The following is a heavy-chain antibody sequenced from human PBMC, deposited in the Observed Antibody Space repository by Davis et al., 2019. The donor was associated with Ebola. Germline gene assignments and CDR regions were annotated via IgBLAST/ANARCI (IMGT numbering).Heavy chain of an antibody. Sequence: PGGSLRLSCAASGFTFSSYSMNWVRQAPGKGLEWVSSISSSSSYIYYADSVKGRFTISRDNAKNSLYLQMNSLRAEDTAVYYCARVLQKYRGSYWAPDAFDIWGQGTMVTVSS. CDR1: GFTFSSYS. J-gene: IGHJ3*02. CDR3: ARVLQKYRGSYWAPDAFDI. CDR2: ISSSSSYI. D-gene: IGHD1-26*01. V-gene: IGHV3-21*01.